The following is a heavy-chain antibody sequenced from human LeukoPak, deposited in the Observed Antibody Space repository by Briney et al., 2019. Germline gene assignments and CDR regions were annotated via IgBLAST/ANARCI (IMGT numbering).Heavy chain of an antibody. V-gene: IGHV3-23*01. CDR2: ISGSGGST. CDR3: AKGTYGGNPYFDY. D-gene: IGHD4-23*01. CDR1: GFTFSSYG. Sequence: GGSLRLSCAASGFTFSSYGMSWVRQAPGKGLEWVSAISGSGGSTYYADSVKGRFTTSRDNSKNTLYLQMNSLRAEDTAVYYCAKGTYGGNPYFDYWGQGTLVTVSS. J-gene: IGHJ4*02.